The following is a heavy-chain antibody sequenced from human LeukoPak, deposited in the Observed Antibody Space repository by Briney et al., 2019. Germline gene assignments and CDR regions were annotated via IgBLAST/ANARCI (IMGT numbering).Heavy chain of an antibody. J-gene: IGHJ4*02. CDR1: GFTFSTYW. Sequence: PGGSLRLSCAASGFTFSTYWMSWVRQAPGKGLEWVTNIKQDGSEKYYVDSVKGRFTISRDNAKNSLYLQMNSLRAEDAAVYYCARDRTLYYDNSGLDYWGQGTLVTVSS. D-gene: IGHD3-22*01. CDR3: ARDRTLYYDNSGLDY. V-gene: IGHV3-7*01. CDR2: IKQDGSEK.